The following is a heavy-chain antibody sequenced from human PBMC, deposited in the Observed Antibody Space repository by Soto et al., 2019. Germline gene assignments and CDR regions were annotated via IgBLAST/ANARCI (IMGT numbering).Heavy chain of an antibody. CDR1: GGSISSGDYY. V-gene: IGHV4-30-4*01. J-gene: IGHJ5*02. CDR3: ARDLYLRYWFDP. D-gene: IGHD3-16*02. Sequence: SETLSLTCTVSGGSISSGDYYWSWIRQPPGKGLEWIGYIYYSGSTYYNPSLKSRVTISVDTSKNQFSLKLSSVTAADTDVYYCARDLYLRYWFDPWGQGTLVTVSS. CDR2: IYYSGST.